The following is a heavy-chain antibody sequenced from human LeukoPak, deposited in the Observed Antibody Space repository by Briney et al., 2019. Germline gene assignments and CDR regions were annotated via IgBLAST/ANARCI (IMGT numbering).Heavy chain of an antibody. J-gene: IGHJ4*02. CDR1: GYTFTGYY. CDR3: ARDSRGWLQGTDQDY. CDR2: INPNSGGT. Sequence: ASVTVSCKASGYTFTGYYMHWVRQAPGQGLEWMGWINPNSGGTNYAQKFQGRVTMTRDTSISTAYMELSRLRSDDTAVYYCARDSRGWLQGTDQDYWGQGTLVTVSS. D-gene: IGHD5-12*01. V-gene: IGHV1-2*02.